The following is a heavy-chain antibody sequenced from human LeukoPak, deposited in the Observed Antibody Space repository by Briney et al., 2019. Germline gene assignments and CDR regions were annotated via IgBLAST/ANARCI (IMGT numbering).Heavy chain of an antibody. J-gene: IGHJ4*02. CDR3: ARPSYNSGSFFDY. CDR1: GFTFNNYA. V-gene: IGHV3-23*01. CDR2: ITIGATDT. Sequence: PGGSLRLSCAASGFTFNNYAMNWVRQAPGKGLEWVSAITIGATDTFYLDSVKGRFTISRDNSKNTLYLQMNSLRVEDTAVYYCARPSYNSGSFFDYWGQGSLVTAS. D-gene: IGHD3-10*01.